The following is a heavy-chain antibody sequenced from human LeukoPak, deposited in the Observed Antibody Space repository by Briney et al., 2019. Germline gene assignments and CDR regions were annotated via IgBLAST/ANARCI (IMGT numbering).Heavy chain of an antibody. J-gene: IGHJ4*02. CDR2: IYYSGGT. Sequence: SETLSLTCTVSGGSINGYYWSWIRQPPGKGLEWIGNIYYSGGTEYNPSLKSRVTISVDTSKNQFSLRLSSVTAADTAVYYCARVGGDHSTGHYSVDYWGQGTLVTVSS. CDR1: GGSINGYY. V-gene: IGHV4-59*08. D-gene: IGHD3-22*01. CDR3: ARVGGDHSTGHYSVDY.